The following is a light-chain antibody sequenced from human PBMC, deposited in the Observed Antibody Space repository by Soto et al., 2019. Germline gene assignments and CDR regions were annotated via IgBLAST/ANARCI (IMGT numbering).Light chain of an antibody. Sequence: QSALTQPASVSGSPGQSITISCSGTSSDVGGYNYVSWYQQHPGKAPKLMIYEVSNRPSGVSNRFSGSKSGNTASLTISGLQAEDEADYYCSSYTGTTTVVFGGGTKLTVL. CDR3: SSYTGTTTVV. CDR2: EVS. J-gene: IGLJ3*02. V-gene: IGLV2-14*01. CDR1: SSDVGGYNY.